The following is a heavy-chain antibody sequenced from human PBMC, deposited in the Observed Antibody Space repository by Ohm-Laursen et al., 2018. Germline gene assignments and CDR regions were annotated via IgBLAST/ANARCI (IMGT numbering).Heavy chain of an antibody. Sequence: SQTLSLTCTVSGGSISSYYWSWIRQPAGKGLEWIGRIYTSGSTNYNPSLKSRVTMSVDTSKNQFSLKLTFVTAADTAVYYCARGASYDFWSGYYLPGWGQGTLVTVSS. CDR3: ARGASYDFWSGYYLPG. CDR2: IYTSGST. V-gene: IGHV4-4*07. J-gene: IGHJ4*02. CDR1: GGSISSYY. D-gene: IGHD3-3*01.